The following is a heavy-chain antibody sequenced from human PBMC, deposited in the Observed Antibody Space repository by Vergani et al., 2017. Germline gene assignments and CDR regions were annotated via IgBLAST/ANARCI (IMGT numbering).Heavy chain of an antibody. V-gene: IGHV1-69*01. CDR1: GGTFSSYA. J-gene: IGHJ5*02. D-gene: IGHD3-22*01. Sequence: QVQLVQSGAEVKKPGSSVKVSCKASGGTFSSYAISWVRQAPGQGLEWMGGIIPIFGTANYAQKFQGRVTITADESTSTAYMELSSLRSEDTAVYYCAGARGYYDSSGLGWFDPWGQGTLVTVSS. CDR2: IIPIFGTA. CDR3: AGARGYYDSSGLGWFDP.